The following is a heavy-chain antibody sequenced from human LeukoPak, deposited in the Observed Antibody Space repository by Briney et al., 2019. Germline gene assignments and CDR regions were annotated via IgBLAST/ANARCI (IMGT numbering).Heavy chain of an antibody. D-gene: IGHD3-10*01. V-gene: IGHV4-34*01. Sequence: PSETLSLTCAVYGGSFSGYHWSWIRQPPGKGLEWIGEINHSGSTNYNPSLKSRVTISVDTSKNQFSLKLSSVTAADTAVYYCASHKNGDLDYWGQGTLVTVSS. J-gene: IGHJ4*02. CDR1: GGSFSGYH. CDR3: ASHKNGDLDY. CDR2: INHSGST.